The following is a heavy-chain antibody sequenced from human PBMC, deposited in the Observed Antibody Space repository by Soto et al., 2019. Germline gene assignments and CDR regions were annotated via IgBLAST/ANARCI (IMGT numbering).Heavy chain of an antibody. CDR1: GFTFSSYS. J-gene: IGHJ3*02. CDR2: ISSSSSTI. V-gene: IGHV3-48*01. CDR3: ARGAARRSLAYCGGDCYSEAFDI. Sequence: PGGSLRLSCAASGFTFSSYSMNWVRQAPGKGLEWVSYISSSSSTIYYADSVKGRFTISRDNAKNSLYLQMNSRRAEDTAVYYCARGAARRSLAYCGGDCYSEAFDIWGQGTMVTVSS. D-gene: IGHD2-21*01.